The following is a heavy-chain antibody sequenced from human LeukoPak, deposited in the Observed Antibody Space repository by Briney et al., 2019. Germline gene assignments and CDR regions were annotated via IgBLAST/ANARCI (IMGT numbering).Heavy chain of an antibody. D-gene: IGHD3-22*01. J-gene: IGHJ6*03. Sequence: SETLSLTCTVSGGSISSHYWSWIRQPPGKGLEGIGYIYYGGSTNYNPSLKSRATISVDTSKNQFSLKLSSVTAADTAVYYCARVRSFPYSGYYKYYYYMDVWGKGTTVTVSS. V-gene: IGHV4-59*11. CDR3: ARVRSFPYSGYYKYYYYMDV. CDR2: IYYGGST. CDR1: GGSISSHY.